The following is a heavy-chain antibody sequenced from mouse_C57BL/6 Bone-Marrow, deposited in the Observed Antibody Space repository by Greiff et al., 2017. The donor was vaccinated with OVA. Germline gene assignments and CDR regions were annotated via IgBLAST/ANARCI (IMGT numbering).Heavy chain of an antibody. V-gene: IGHV1-55*01. CDR3: ARENYGNYYAMDD. D-gene: IGHD2-1*01. J-gene: IGHJ4*01. CDR2: IYPGSGST. Sequence: QVQLQQPGAELVKPGASVKMSCKASGYTFTSYWITWVKQRPGQGLEWIGDIYPGSGSTNYNEKFKSKATLTVDTSSSTAYMQLSSLTSEDSAVYYCARENYGNYYAMDDWGQGTSVTVAS. CDR1: GYTFTSYW.